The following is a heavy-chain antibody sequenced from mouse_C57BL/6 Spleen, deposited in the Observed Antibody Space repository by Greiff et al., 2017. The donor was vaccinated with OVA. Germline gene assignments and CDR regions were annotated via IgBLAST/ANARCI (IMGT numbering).Heavy chain of an antibody. CDR1: GFSLTSYG. D-gene: IGHD2-1*01. Sequence: VKLVESGPGLVQPSQSLSITCTVSGFSLTSYGVHWVRQSPGKGLEWLGVIWSGGSTDYNAAFISRLSISKDNSKSQVFFTMNSLQADDTAIYYCASILLDYAMDYWGQGTSVTVSA. J-gene: IGHJ4*01. CDR3: ASILLDYAMDY. V-gene: IGHV2-2*01. CDR2: IWSGGST.